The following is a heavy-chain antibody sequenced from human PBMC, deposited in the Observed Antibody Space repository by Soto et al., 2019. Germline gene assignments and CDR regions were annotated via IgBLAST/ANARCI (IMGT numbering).Heavy chain of an antibody. CDR3: ARVRANATYYYDSSGYSIDAFDI. D-gene: IGHD3-22*01. Sequence: ALVKVSCKASGYTFTGYYMHWVRQAPGQGLEWMGWFNPNSGGTNYAQKFQGWVTMTRDTSISTAYMELSRLRSDDTAVYYCARVRANATYYYDSSGYSIDAFDIWGQGTMVTVSS. CDR1: GYTFTGYY. CDR2: FNPNSGGT. V-gene: IGHV1-2*04. J-gene: IGHJ3*02.